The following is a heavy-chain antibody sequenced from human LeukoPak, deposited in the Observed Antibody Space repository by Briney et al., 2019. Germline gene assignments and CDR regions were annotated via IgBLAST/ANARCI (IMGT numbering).Heavy chain of an antibody. V-gene: IGHV5-51*01. CDR1: GYSFTSYW. Sequence: GESLKISCKGSGYSFTSYWIGGVRQMPGKGLEWMGIIYPGDSDTRYSPSFQGQVTISADKSISTAYLQWSSLKASDTAMYYCASPYSSSWGGFDYWGQGTLVTVSS. D-gene: IGHD6-13*01. CDR3: ASPYSSSWGGFDY. J-gene: IGHJ4*02. CDR2: IYPGDSDT.